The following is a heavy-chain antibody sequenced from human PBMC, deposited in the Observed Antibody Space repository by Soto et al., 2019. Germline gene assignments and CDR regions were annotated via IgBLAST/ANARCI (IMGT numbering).Heavy chain of an antibody. D-gene: IGHD2-21*01. J-gene: IGHJ4*02. V-gene: IGHV3-48*02. Sequence: EVQLVESGGGLVQPGGSLRLSCAASGFSFSSHSMKWVRQAPGKGLEWVSYISSSGSTIYYADSVKGRFTISRDNAKNXLYLHMNSLRDDDTAVYYCARGRGYCGGTNCYLDYWGQGALVTVSS. CDR2: ISSSGSTI. CDR1: GFSFSSHS. CDR3: ARGRGYCGGTNCYLDY.